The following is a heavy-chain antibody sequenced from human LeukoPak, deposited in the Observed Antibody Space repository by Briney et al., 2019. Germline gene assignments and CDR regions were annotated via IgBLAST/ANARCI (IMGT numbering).Heavy chain of an antibody. CDR1: GFTFSDYY. Sequence: AGGSLRLSCAASGFTFSDYYMSWIRQAPGKGLEWVSYISSSGSTIYYADSVKGRSTISRDNAKNSLYLQMNSLRAEDTAVYYCARDLSGVAGYTYGRGIDYWGQGTLVTVSS. CDR2: ISSSGSTI. CDR3: ARDLSGVAGYTYGRGIDY. V-gene: IGHV3-11*04. D-gene: IGHD5-18*01. J-gene: IGHJ4*02.